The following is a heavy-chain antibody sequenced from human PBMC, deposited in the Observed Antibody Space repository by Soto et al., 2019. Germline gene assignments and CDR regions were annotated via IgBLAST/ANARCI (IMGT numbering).Heavy chain of an antibody. CDR1: GFTFSSYA. J-gene: IGHJ4*02. D-gene: IGHD3-3*01. V-gene: IGHV3-23*01. CDR3: AKSQFGVVTIPHDY. Sequence: GGSLRLSCAASGFTFSSYAMSWVRQAPGKGLEWVSAISGSGGRTYYADSVKGRFTISRDNSKNTLYLQMNSLRAEDTAVYYCAKSQFGVVTIPHDYWGQGTLVTVSS. CDR2: ISGSGGRT.